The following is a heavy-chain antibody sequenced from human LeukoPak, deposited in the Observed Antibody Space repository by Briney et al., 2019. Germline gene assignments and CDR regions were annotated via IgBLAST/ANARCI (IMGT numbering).Heavy chain of an antibody. V-gene: IGHV3-48*04. Sequence: GGSLRLSCAASGFTFSTYQMDWVRQAPGKGLEWVSFITTSTSVTQYADSVKGRFTISRDNARNSLYLQMNSLRAEDSAVYYCARPAYTAAYDLWGQGTLVTVSS. J-gene: IGHJ3*01. D-gene: IGHD3-16*01. CDR2: ITTSTSVT. CDR3: ARPAYTAAYDL. CDR1: GFTFSTYQ.